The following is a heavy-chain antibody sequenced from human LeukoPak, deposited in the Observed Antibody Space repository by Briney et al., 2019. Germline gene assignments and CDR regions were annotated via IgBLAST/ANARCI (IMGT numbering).Heavy chain of an antibody. CDR1: GFTFSSYA. CDR3: AKALRVAAARYYFDY. J-gene: IGHJ4*02. V-gene: IGHV3-23*01. CDR2: ISGSGGST. D-gene: IGHD6-13*01. Sequence: GGSLRLSCAASGFTFSSYAMSWVRQAPGKGLEWVSSISGSGGSTYYADSVKGRFTISRDSSKSTLYLQMNSLRAEDTAVYYCAKALRVAAARYYFDYWGQGTLVTVSS.